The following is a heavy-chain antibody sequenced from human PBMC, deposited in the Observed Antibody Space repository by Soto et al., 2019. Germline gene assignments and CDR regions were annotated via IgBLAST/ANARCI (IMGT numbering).Heavy chain of an antibody. V-gene: IGHV1-69*02. Sequence: QVQLVQSGAEVKKPGSSVRVSCTASGDTFSFYTISWVRQVPGQGPEWMGRIIPMLGMSNYAQKFQGRVTIMADKSTSTVYMNLSGLTSEDTAVYYCATNYGSGSTHFDYWGQGTLVTV. CDR2: IIPMLGMS. CDR3: ATNYGSGSTHFDY. D-gene: IGHD3-10*01. CDR1: GDTFSFYT. J-gene: IGHJ4*02.